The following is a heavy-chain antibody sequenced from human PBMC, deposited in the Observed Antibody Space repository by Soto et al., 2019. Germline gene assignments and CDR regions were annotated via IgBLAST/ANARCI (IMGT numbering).Heavy chain of an antibody. Sequence: QPGGSLRLSCTPSGFLFSDYSMNLVRQAPGKGLEWISYITTTSSTMYYADSVKGRFTISRDNAKNSLYLQMNSLRDEDTAVYYCARDSSGRQYYGMDVWGQGTKVTV. D-gene: IGHD3-22*01. CDR2: ITTTSSTM. CDR3: ARDSSGRQYYGMDV. CDR1: GFLFSDYS. V-gene: IGHV3-48*02. J-gene: IGHJ6*02.